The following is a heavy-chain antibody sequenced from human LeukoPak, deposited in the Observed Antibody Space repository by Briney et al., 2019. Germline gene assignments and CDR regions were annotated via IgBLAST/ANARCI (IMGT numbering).Heavy chain of an antibody. CDR1: GGSISSYY. Sequence: SETLPLTCTVSGGSISSYYWSWIRQPPGKGLEWIGYIYYSGSTNYNPSLKGRVTISVDTSKNQFSLKLSSVTAADTAVYYCATQAAANWFDPWGQGTLVTVSS. CDR3: ATQAAANWFDP. V-gene: IGHV4-59*08. D-gene: IGHD2-2*01. CDR2: IYYSGST. J-gene: IGHJ5*02.